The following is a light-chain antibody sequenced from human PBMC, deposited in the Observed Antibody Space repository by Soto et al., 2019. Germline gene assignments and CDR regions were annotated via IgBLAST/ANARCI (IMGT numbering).Light chain of an antibody. Sequence: EIVLTQYPATLSLSPGERATLSCRASQSVRSYLAWYQQKPGQAPRLLIYDSSSRATGIPGRFSGSGSGTDFTLTVSSLEPEDFAVYYCQQRSSWPHYTFGQGTKLEIK. CDR3: QQRSSWPHYT. J-gene: IGKJ2*01. CDR2: DSS. V-gene: IGKV3-11*01. CDR1: QSVRSY.